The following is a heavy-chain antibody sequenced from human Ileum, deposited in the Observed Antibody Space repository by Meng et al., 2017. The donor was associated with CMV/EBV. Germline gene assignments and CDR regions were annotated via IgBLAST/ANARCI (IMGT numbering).Heavy chain of an antibody. D-gene: IGHD6-19*01. CDR2: IYYSGST. CDR1: GDSRSTGDYY. CDR3: AREGGGWYFDS. Sequence: HLQESRHGLVKPSHTLVLTCTASGDSRSTGDYYWSWIRQPPGKGPEWIGYIYYSGSTLYNPSLKSPVTISLDKSKNQFSLRLRSVTAADTAVYFCAREGGGWYFDSWGQGTLVTVSS. V-gene: IGHV4-30-4*01. J-gene: IGHJ4*02.